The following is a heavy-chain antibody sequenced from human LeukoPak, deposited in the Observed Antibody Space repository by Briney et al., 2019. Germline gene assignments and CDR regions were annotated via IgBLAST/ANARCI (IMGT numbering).Heavy chain of an antibody. CDR1: GFTFSSYA. V-gene: IGHV3-30*04. CDR2: ISYDGSNK. CDR3: ASRNWNDVNY. J-gene: IGHJ4*02. D-gene: IGHD1-20*01. Sequence: PGGSLRLSCAASGFTFSSYAMHWVCQAPGKGLEWVAVISYDGSNKYYADSVKGRFTISRDNSKNTLYLQMNSLRAEDTAVYYCASRNWNDVNYWGQGTLVTVSS.